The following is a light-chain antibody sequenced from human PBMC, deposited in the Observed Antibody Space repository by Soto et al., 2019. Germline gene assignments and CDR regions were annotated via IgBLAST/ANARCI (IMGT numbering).Light chain of an antibody. CDR1: SSDVGSYNY. Sequence: QSVLTQPRSVSGSPGQSVTVSCTGTSSDVGSYNYVSWYQQHPDKAPKLMIYDVSTRPSGVPDRFSGSKSGNTASLTISGLQAEDEADYYCCSYAGSFYVFGTGTKVTVL. CDR2: DVS. V-gene: IGLV2-11*01. J-gene: IGLJ1*01. CDR3: CSYAGSFYV.